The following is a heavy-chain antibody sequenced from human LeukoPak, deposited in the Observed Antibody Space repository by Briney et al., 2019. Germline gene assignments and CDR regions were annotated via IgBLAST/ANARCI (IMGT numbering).Heavy chain of an antibody. CDR1: GYTFIDYH. CDR3: ARVSCSGGTCYDLGWFDS. CDR2: INPNSGGT. V-gene: IGHV1-2*02. J-gene: IGHJ5*01. Sequence: ASVKVSCKGSGYTFIDYHIHWVRQAPGKGLEWMGWINPNSGGTIYAQKFQGRVTMTRDTSINTAYMELSRLTSDDAAMYYCARVSCSGGTCYDLGWFDSWGQGTLVTVSS. D-gene: IGHD2-15*01.